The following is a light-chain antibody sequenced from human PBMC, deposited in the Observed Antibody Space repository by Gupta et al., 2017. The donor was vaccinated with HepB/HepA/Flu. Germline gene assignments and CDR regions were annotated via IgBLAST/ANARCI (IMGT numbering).Light chain of an antibody. Sequence: DIQMTQSPSSLSASVGDRVTITCRASQNINKYLNWYQQKPGKAPKLLIYTASNVQSGVPSRFGGSGSGTDFTLTISSLQPEDFATYYCQRTDSTPWTFGQGTKVEVK. CDR1: QNINKY. CDR2: TAS. CDR3: QRTDSTPWT. V-gene: IGKV1-39*01. J-gene: IGKJ1*01.